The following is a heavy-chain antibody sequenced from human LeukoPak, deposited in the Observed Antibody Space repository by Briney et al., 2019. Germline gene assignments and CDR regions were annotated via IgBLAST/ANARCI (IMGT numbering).Heavy chain of an antibody. CDR3: ARAMVRGGAHYYYYMDV. CDR1: GFTFSSYA. Sequence: PGGSLRLSCAASGFTFSSYAMHWVRQAPGKGLEWVAVISCDGSNKYYADSVKGRFTISRDNSKNTLYLQMNSLRAEDTAVYYCARAMVRGGAHYYYYMDVWGKGTTVTISS. D-gene: IGHD3-10*01. CDR2: ISCDGSNK. J-gene: IGHJ6*03. V-gene: IGHV3-30*14.